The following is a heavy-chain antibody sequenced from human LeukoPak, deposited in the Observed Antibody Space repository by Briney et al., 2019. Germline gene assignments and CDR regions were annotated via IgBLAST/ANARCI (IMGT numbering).Heavy chain of an antibody. CDR3: ARLSQEYICSGFVY. CDR2: ISCGGST. CDR1: GGSISSYH. Sequence: PSRSLSLTCTVSGGSISSYHWSWIRQPPGKGLEWVAYISCGGSTNYNPSLKSRVIVSVDTSKNQFYLKLTSVTAADTAVYYCARLSQEYICSGFVYWGQGTLVTVSS. D-gene: IGHD3-3*01. J-gene: IGHJ4*02. V-gene: IGHV4-59*08.